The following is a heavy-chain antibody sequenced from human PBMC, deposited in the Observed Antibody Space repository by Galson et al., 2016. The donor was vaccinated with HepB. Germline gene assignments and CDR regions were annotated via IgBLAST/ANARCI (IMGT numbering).Heavy chain of an antibody. V-gene: IGHV4-59*01. D-gene: IGHD2-15*01. J-gene: IGHJ4*02. CDR3: ARMDPALISGFDY. Sequence: LRLSCAASGFNFNLYSMTWVRQPPGKRLEWIGDTYYSGTTNYKPSLKSRVTISVDTSKNQFSLRLSSVTAADTAVYYCARMDPALISGFDYWGQGTLVTVSS. CDR2: TYYSGTT. CDR1: GFNFNLYS.